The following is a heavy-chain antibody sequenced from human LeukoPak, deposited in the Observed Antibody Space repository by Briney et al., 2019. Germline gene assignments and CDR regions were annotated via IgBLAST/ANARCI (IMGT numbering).Heavy chain of an antibody. D-gene: IGHD3/OR15-3a*01. CDR1: GGSISSYY. Sequence: SETLSLTCTVPGGSISSYYWSWIRQPPGKGLEWIGYIYYSGSTNYNPSLKSRVTISVDTSKNQFSLKLSSVTAADTAVYYCAREGLSVYGMDVWGQGTTVTVSS. CDR2: IYYSGST. CDR3: AREGLSVYGMDV. V-gene: IGHV4-59*01. J-gene: IGHJ6*02.